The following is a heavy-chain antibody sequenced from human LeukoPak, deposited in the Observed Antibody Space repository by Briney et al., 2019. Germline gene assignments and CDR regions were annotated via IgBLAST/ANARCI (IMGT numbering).Heavy chain of an antibody. J-gene: IGHJ6*03. CDR1: GFTFDDYT. CDR3: AKDIRGVVTGSYMGV. D-gene: IGHD4-23*01. CDR2: ISWDGGST. Sequence: PGGSLRLPCAASGFTFDDYTMHWVRQAPGKGLEWVSLISWDGGSTYYADSVKGRFTISRDNSKNSLYLQMNSLRTEDTALYYCAKDIRGVVTGSYMGVWGKGTTVTVSS. V-gene: IGHV3-43*01.